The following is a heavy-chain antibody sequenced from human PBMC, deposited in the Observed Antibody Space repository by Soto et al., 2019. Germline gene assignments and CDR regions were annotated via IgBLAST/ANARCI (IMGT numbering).Heavy chain of an antibody. V-gene: IGHV4-4*07. CDR1: VGSISSYY. J-gene: IGHJ6*02. CDR3: AREGELGSSGWSNYYGMDV. CDR2: IYTSGST. Sequence: SETLSLTCTVSVGSISSYYWIWIRQPAGKGLEWIGRIYTSGSTNYNPSLKSRVTMSVDTSKNQFSLKLSSVTAADTAVYYCAREGELGSSGWSNYYGMDVWGQGTTVTVSS. D-gene: IGHD6-19*01.